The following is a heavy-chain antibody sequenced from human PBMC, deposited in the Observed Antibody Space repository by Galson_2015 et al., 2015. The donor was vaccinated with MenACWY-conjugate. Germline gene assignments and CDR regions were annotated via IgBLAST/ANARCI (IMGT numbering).Heavy chain of an antibody. CDR2: ISSSSTSI. Sequence: SLRLSCAASGFIFSSHSMNWVRQAPGRGLEWTSYISSSSTSINYADSVKGRFTISRDNAKYSLYLQMNSLRDEDTAVYYCAKSMTILDYWGQGTLVTVSS. V-gene: IGHV3-48*02. CDR3: AKSMTILDY. J-gene: IGHJ4*02. CDR1: GFIFSSHS. D-gene: IGHD4/OR15-4a*01.